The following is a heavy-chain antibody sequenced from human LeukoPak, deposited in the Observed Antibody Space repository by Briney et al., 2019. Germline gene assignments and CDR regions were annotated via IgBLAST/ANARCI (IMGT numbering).Heavy chain of an antibody. D-gene: IGHD6-13*01. Sequence: GASVKVSCKVSGYTLTELSMHWVRQAPGKGLEWMGGFDPEDGETIYAQKFQGRVTMTEDTSTDTAYMELSSLRSEDTAVYYCARAATRLAAALYYMDVWGKGTTVTVSS. CDR2: FDPEDGET. CDR1: GYTLTELS. J-gene: IGHJ6*03. V-gene: IGHV1-24*01. CDR3: ARAATRLAAALYYMDV.